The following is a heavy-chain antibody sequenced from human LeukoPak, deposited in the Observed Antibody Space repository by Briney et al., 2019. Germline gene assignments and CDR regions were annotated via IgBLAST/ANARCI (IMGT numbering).Heavy chain of an antibody. V-gene: IGHV1-24*01. Sequence: ASVKVSCKXSGYTLTELSMHWVRQAPGKGLEWMGGFDPEDGETIYSQKFQGRVTMTEDTSTDTAYMELSSLRSEDTAVYYCATDQPGYSYGDGYFDYWGQGTLVTVSS. D-gene: IGHD5-18*01. J-gene: IGHJ4*02. CDR1: GYTLTELS. CDR2: FDPEDGET. CDR3: ATDQPGYSYGDGYFDY.